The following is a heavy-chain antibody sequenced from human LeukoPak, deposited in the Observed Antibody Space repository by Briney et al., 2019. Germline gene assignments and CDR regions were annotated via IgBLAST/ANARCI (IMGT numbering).Heavy chain of an antibody. CDR3: ASGSTLCSGGSCSTNIDS. J-gene: IGHJ5*01. CDR2: IYTSGST. D-gene: IGHD2-15*01. Sequence: SETLSLTCTVSGGSISSYYWSWIRQPAGKGLEWIGRIYTSGSTSYNPSLKSRVTMSVDTSKNQFSLKLSSVTAADAAVYYCASGSTLCSGGSCSTNIDSWGQGTLVTVSS. V-gene: IGHV4-4*07. CDR1: GGSISSYY.